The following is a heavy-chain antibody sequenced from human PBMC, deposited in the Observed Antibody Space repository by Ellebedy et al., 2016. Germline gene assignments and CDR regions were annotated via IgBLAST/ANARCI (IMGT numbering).Heavy chain of an antibody. Sequence: SETLSLTCAVYGGSFSGYYWSWIRQPPGKGLEWIGEINHSGSTNYNPSLKSRVTISVDTSKNQFSLKLSSVTAADTAVYYCARAHSGYYFDYWGQGTLVTVSS. J-gene: IGHJ4*02. V-gene: IGHV4-34*01. D-gene: IGHD2-21*01. CDR1: GGSFSGYY. CDR3: ARAHSGYYFDY. CDR2: INHSGST.